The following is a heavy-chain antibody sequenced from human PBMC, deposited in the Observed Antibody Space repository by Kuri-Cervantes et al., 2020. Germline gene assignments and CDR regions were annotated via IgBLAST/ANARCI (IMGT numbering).Heavy chain of an antibody. V-gene: IGHV5-51*01. D-gene: IGHD3-3*01. Sequence: GESLKISCKGSGYSFTSYWIGWVRQMPGKGLEWMGIIYPGDSGTRYSPSFQGQVTISADKSISTAYLQWSSLKASDTAMYYCARYEDPYYDFWSGYYNAFDIWGQGTMVTVSS. CDR3: ARYEDPYYDFWSGYYNAFDI. CDR2: IYPGDSGT. J-gene: IGHJ3*02. CDR1: GYSFTSYW.